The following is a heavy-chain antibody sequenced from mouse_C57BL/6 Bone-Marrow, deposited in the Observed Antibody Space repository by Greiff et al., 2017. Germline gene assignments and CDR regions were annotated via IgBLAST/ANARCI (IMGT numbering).Heavy chain of an antibody. Sequence: EVNLVESGGGFVQPGASLRLSCAASGFTFTDYYMSWVRQPPGKAPEWLALIRNKANGYTTEYTASVKGRFTISRDNSQNILYLQMNTLRAEDSATYYCVKAYGNYEIDYAMDYWGQGTSVTVSS. CDR1: GFTFTDYY. CDR2: IRNKANGYTT. J-gene: IGHJ4*01. CDR3: VKAYGNYEIDYAMDY. D-gene: IGHD2-1*01. V-gene: IGHV7-4*01.